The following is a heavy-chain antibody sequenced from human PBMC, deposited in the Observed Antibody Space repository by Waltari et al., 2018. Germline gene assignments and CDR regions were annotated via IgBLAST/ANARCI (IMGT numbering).Heavy chain of an antibody. CDR1: GLTFDTCP. CDR2: ISWNSVSV. V-gene: IGHV3-9*01. Sequence: EVQLVEFGGGLVQLGRSLSLSFPVTGLTFDTCPMSWFRQAPGKGLEWVLGISWNSVSVGYADSVKGRFIISRDNAKNALYLQMNSLRAEDTALYYCAKDRGRSSPFYHYGLDVWGQGTTVIVSS. CDR3: AKDRGRSSPFYHYGLDV. J-gene: IGHJ6*02. D-gene: IGHD6-6*01.